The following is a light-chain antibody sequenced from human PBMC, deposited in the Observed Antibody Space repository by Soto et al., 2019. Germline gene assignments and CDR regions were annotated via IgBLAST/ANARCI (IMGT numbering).Light chain of an antibody. J-gene: IGLJ3*02. CDR1: SSNIGTNF. V-gene: IGLV1-47*01. CDR3: AAWDDTLNGQV. CDR2: RNN. Sequence: QPVLTQPPSASATPGQRVSISCSGSSSNIGTNFVSWYQQLPGTAPKLLIQRNNERPSGVPDRFSGSKSGTSVSLAISGLRSEDEATYYCAAWDDTLNGQVFGGGTKLTVL.